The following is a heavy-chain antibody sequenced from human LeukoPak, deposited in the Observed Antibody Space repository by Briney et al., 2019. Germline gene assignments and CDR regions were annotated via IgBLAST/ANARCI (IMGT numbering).Heavy chain of an antibody. CDR1: GFTFSSYW. J-gene: IGHJ4*02. Sequence: GGSLRLSCAASGFTFSSYWMSWVRQAPGKGLEWVANIKQDGSEKYYVDSVKGRFTISRDNAKNSLYLQMNSLRAEDTAVYYCARGAAWYDSSGYYQFDYWGQGTLVTVSS. CDR2: IKQDGSEK. CDR3: ARGAAWYDSSGYYQFDY. D-gene: IGHD3-22*01. V-gene: IGHV3-7*01.